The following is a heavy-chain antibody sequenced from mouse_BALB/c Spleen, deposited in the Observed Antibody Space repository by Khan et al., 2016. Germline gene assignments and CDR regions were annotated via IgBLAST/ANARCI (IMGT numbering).Heavy chain of an antibody. Sequence: QVQLQQSGTELPRPGASVKLSCKASGYTFTDFYLPWVMQRPGQGLVWLGVLFPGSGSSYYYEQFKGMASLTADTSSSTAYMQLSGRTSEDDAVYCCARTCYGDCAMDSWGHGASVTVSS. CDR1: GYTFTDFY. J-gene: IGHJ4*01. CDR2: LFPGSGSS. D-gene: IGHD1-2*01. V-gene: IGHV1-77*01. CDR3: ARTCYGDCAMDS.